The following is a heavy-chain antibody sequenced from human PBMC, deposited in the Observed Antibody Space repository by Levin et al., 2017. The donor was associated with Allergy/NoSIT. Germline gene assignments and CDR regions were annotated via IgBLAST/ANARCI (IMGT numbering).Heavy chain of an antibody. CDR1: GGTFSSYA. Sequence: GASVKVSCKASGGTFSSYAISWVRQAPGQGLEWMGGIIPIFGTANYAQKFQGRVTITADESTSTAYMELSSLRSEDTAVYYCARGYCSGGSCYALYYFDYWGQGTLVTVSS. V-gene: IGHV1-69*13. J-gene: IGHJ4*02. D-gene: IGHD2-15*01. CDR2: IIPIFGTA. CDR3: ARGYCSGGSCYALYYFDY.